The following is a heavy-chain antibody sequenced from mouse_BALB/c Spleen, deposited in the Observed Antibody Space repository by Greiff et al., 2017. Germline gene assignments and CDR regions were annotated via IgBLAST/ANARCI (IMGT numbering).Heavy chain of an antibody. CDR2: IRNKANGDTT. CDR3: ARDTRSWDLDV. Sequence: EVKLQESGGGLVQPGGSLRLSCATSGFTFTDYYMSWVRQPPGKALEWLGFIRNKANGDTTEYSASVKGRFTISRDNSQSILYLQMNTLRAEDSATYYCARDTRSWDLDVWGAGTTVTVSS. CDR1: GFTFTDYY. V-gene: IGHV7-3*02. J-gene: IGHJ1*01.